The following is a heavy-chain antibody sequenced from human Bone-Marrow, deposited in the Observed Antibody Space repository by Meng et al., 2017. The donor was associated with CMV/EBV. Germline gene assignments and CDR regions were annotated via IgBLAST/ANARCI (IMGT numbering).Heavy chain of an antibody. CDR1: GFTFGDYA. Sequence: GGSLRLSCTTSGFTFGDYALNWVRQAPGKGLEWVAFISSNAYGGTTKYAASVKGRFSISRDDSKSIAYLQMNSLQSEDTAVYYCSRNDFWSGYFFDFWVQGTLVPVSS. CDR2: ISSNAYGGTT. D-gene: IGHD3-3*01. J-gene: IGHJ4*02. CDR3: SRNDFWSGYFFDF. V-gene: IGHV3-49*04.